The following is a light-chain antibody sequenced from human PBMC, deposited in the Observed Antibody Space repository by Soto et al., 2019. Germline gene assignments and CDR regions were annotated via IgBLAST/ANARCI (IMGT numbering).Light chain of an antibody. CDR3: QQYGYSFWT. CDR1: QSVRSN. J-gene: IGKJ1*01. CDR2: SAS. Sequence: EIVLTQSPGTLSLSPGERATLSCRASQSVRSNLAWYQQKPGQAPSLLIYSASSRATGIPDRFSGSGSGADYTLTISRLEPEDSAMYYCQQYGYSFWTFGQGTKVDIK. V-gene: IGKV3-20*01.